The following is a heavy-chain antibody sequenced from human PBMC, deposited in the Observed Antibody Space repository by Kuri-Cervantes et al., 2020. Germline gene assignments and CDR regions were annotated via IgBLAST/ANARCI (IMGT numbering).Heavy chain of an antibody. CDR3: ANEAFDV. CDR2: IRYDGSNK. J-gene: IGHJ3*01. V-gene: IGHV3-30*02. CDR1: GFTFSSYG. Sequence: GGSLRLPCAASGFTFSSYGMHWVRQAPGKGLEWVAFIRYDGSNKYYADSVKGRFTISRDNSKNTLYLQMNSLTAEDTAVYYCANEAFDVWGQETLVTVSS.